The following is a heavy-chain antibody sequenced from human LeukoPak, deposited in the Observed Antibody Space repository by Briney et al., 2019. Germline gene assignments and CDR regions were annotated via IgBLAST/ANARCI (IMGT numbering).Heavy chain of an antibody. D-gene: IGHD3-10*01. CDR3: ATYGSGDAFDI. CDR1: GFAFSGFA. Sequence: PGGSLRLSCSVSGFAFSGFAMGWVRQAPGKGLEWVSSISGSGGNTYYADSVKGRFTISRDNSKNTLYLQMNSLRAEDTAVYYCATYGSGDAFDIWGQGTMVTVSS. CDR2: ISGSGGNT. V-gene: IGHV3-23*01. J-gene: IGHJ3*02.